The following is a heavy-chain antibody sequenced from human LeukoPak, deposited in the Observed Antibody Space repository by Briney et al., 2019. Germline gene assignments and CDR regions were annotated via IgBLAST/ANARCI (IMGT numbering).Heavy chain of an antibody. D-gene: IGHD1-1*01. V-gene: IGHV3-30-3*01. J-gene: IGHJ4*02. CDR3: ARGVQGFDY. Sequence: PGGSLRLSCAASGFTFSSYAMHWVRQAPGKGLEWVAVISYDGSNKYYADSVKGRFTISRDNSKNTLYLQMNSLRAEDTAVYYCARGVQGFDYWGQGTLVTVSS. CDR2: ISYDGSNK. CDR1: GFTFSSYA.